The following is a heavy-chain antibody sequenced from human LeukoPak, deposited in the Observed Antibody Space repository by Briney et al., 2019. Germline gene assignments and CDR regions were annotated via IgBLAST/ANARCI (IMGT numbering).Heavy chain of an antibody. Sequence: SETLSLTCAVYGGSFSGYYWSWIRQPPGKGLEWIGEINHSGSTNYNPSLKSRVTISADTSKNQFSLMLRSVTAADAAVYYCTRGYSGGWYDYWGQGTLVTVSS. J-gene: IGHJ4*02. CDR2: INHSGST. D-gene: IGHD6-19*01. CDR1: GGSFSGYY. V-gene: IGHV4-34*01. CDR3: TRGYSGGWYDY.